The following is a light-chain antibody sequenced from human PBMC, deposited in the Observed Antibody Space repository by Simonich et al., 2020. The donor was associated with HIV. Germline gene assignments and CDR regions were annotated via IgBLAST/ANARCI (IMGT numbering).Light chain of an antibody. CDR3: QQSYGTPYT. Sequence: IVMTQSPATLSVSPGERATLSCRASQRVSSNLVWYQQKPGQGPRLLISGASTRATGIPARCSGSGTGTEFTLTISSMQSEDFATYDCQQSYGTPYTFGQGTKLEIK. CDR2: GAS. J-gene: IGKJ2*01. CDR1: QRVSSN. V-gene: IGKV3-15*01.